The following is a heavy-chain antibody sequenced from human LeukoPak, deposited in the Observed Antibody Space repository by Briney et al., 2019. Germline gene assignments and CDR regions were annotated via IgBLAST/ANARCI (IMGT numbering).Heavy chain of an antibody. V-gene: IGHV1-2*04. CDR3: ESEVRVGALDY. J-gene: IGHJ4*02. CDR2: IHSKSGGT. D-gene: IGHD1-26*01. Sequence: GASVKVSCKASGYTVTRYYMHCGRRSPRQGLEWRGWIHSKSGGTNYAQTFQGWVTMTRDVYIRTAYMEVSSLRSEDTAVYYCESEVRVGALDYWGQGTLVTVSS. CDR1: GYTVTRYY.